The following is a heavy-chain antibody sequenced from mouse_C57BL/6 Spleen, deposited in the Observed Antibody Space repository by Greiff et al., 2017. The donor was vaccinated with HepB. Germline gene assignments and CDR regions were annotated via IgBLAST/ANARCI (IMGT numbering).Heavy chain of an antibody. V-gene: IGHV1-26*01. CDR2: INPNNGGT. J-gene: IGHJ4*01. CDR3: ARFESYAMDY. Sequence: EVQLQQSGPELVKPGASVKISCKASGYTFTDYYMNWVKQSHGKSLEWIGDINPNNGGTSYNQKFKGKATLTVDKSSSTAYMELRSLTSEDSAVYYCARFESYAMDYWGQGTSVTVSS. CDR1: GYTFTDYY.